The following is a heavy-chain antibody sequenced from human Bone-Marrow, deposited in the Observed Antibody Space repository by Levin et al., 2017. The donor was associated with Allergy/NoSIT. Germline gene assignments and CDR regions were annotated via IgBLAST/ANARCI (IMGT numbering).Heavy chain of an antibody. CDR2: VYYSGST. Sequence: SETLSLTCTVSGGSLDDYYWSWIRQPPGKGLEWIGYVYYSGSTNYTPSLRSRVTMSVDMSKKHFSLSLRSVTAADTAVYYCARSSFWSSLAYYYAMDVWGKGTTVTVSS. J-gene: IGHJ6*04. CDR1: GGSLDDYY. D-gene: IGHD3-3*01. V-gene: IGHV4-59*01. CDR3: ARSSFWSSLAYYYAMDV.